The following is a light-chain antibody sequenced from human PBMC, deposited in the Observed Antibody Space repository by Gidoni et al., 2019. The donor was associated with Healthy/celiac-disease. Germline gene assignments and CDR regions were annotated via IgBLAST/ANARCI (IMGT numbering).Light chain of an antibody. CDR3: QQYGSSPP. Sequence: VLTHPPGTLSLSPGESATLSCRASQSVSSSYLACYQQKPGQAPRLLIYGASSRATGIPDRFSGSGSGTDFTHTISRLEPEDFAVYYCQQYGSSPPFGGGTKVEIK. CDR2: GAS. J-gene: IGKJ4*01. V-gene: IGKV3-20*01. CDR1: QSVSSSY.